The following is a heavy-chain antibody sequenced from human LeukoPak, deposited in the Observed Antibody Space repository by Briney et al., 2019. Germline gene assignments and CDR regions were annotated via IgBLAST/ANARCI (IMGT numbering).Heavy chain of an antibody. Sequence: SETLSLTCTVSGGSINSYYWSWIRQPAGKGLEWIGRIYTSGSTNYNPSLKSRVTMSVDTSKNQFSLKLRSVTAADTAVYYCARGLGSSSWYPTPYFDYWGQGTLVTVSS. CDR3: ARGLGSSSWYPTPYFDY. CDR2: IYTSGST. J-gene: IGHJ4*02. V-gene: IGHV4-4*07. CDR1: GGSINSYY. D-gene: IGHD6-13*01.